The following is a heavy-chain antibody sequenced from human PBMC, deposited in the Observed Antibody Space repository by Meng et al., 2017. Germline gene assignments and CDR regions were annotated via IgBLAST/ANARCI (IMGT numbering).Heavy chain of an antibody. D-gene: IGHD4-17*01. CDR3: ARDVGGDYETLFDY. Sequence: QEQLQESRPGLVRPSENLSLTCTVSGGSVGSGNYYWSWIRQPPGKGLEWIGYIVYSGSTTYNPSLKTRVTISVDTSKNQFSLKLTSVTAADTAVYFCARDVGGDYETLFDYWGQGTLVTVSS. CDR1: GGSVGSGNYY. J-gene: IGHJ4*02. CDR2: IVYSGST. V-gene: IGHV4-61*01.